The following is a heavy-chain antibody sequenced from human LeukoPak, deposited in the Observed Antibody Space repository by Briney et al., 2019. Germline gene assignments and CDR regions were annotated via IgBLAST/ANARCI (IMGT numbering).Heavy chain of an antibody. V-gene: IGHV4-4*07. D-gene: IGHD3-9*01. CDR3: ARDRGVEAYGPGYFPFDD. CDR1: GGSIRNDN. Sequence: SENLSLTCTVSGGSIRNDNWNWIRQPAGEGLEWIGRIHISGSTNYNPSLRSRAAMSVDMSKNQFSLKLSSVTAADTAVYYCARDRGVEAYGPGYFPFDDWGQGTLVTVSS. CDR2: IHISGST. J-gene: IGHJ4*02.